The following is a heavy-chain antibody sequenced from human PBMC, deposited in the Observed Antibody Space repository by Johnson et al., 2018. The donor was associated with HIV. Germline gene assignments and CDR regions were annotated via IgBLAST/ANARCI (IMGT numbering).Heavy chain of an antibody. CDR3: ARIRVAVITEVGAFDI. CDR2: ISYDGSNK. D-gene: IGHD3-22*01. CDR1: GFTFSSYA. V-gene: IGHV3-30-3*01. Sequence: QVHLVESGGGVVQPGRSLRLSCAASGFTFSSYAMHWVRQAPGKGLEWVAVISYDGSNKYYADSVKGRFTISRDNSKNTLYLQMNSLRPEDTAVYYCARIRVAVITEVGAFDIWGQGTMVTVSS. J-gene: IGHJ3*02.